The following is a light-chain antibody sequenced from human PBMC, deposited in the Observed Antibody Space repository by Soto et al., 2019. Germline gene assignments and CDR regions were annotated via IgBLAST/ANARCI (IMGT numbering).Light chain of an antibody. CDR3: QQYGSSPPLT. J-gene: IGKJ3*01. Sequence: EIVLTQSPGTLSLSPGERATLSCRAGQSVVSNYLAWYRQNPGQAPRLLIYGASSRAAGVPDRFSGSGSGADFTLTISGLEPEDFAVYFCQQYGSSPPLTFGPGTRVDIK. CDR2: GAS. CDR1: QSVVSNY. V-gene: IGKV3-20*01.